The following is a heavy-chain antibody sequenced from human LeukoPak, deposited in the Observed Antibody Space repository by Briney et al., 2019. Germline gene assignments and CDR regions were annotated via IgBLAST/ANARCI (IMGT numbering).Heavy chain of an antibody. V-gene: IGHV4-39*01. CDR2: IYYSGST. CDR1: GGSIGSSSYY. CDR3: ARHTTAGGIAAAGAFDI. D-gene: IGHD6-13*01. Sequence: PSETLSLTCTVSGGSIGSSSYYWGWIRQPPGKGLEWIGSIYYSGSTYYNPSLKSRVTISVDTSKNQFSLKLSSVTAADTAVYYCARHTTAGGIAAAGAFDIWGQGTMVTVSS. J-gene: IGHJ3*02.